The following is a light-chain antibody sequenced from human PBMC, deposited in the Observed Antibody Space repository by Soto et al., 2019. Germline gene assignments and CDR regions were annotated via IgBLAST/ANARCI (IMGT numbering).Light chain of an antibody. Sequence: QSVLTQPPSVSGSPGQSVAISCTGTSSDVGNSNGVSWYHQPPGTAPKLMIYDVNNRPSGVPDRFSGSKSGNTASLTISGLQAEDEGDYYCSSYTSSSTYVFGPGTKVTVL. J-gene: IGLJ1*01. V-gene: IGLV2-18*02. CDR1: SSDVGNSNG. CDR3: SSYTSSSTYV. CDR2: DVN.